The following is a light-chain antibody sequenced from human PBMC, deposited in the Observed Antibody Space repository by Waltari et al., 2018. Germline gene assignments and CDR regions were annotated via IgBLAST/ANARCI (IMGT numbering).Light chain of an antibody. CDR3: QQYDTYPWT. CDR1: QSIKIW. CDR2: KAS. J-gene: IGKJ1*01. V-gene: IGKV1-5*03. Sequence: DRVTITCRASQSIKIWLTWYQQKPGKAPNLLIYKASTLQSGVPSRFSGSGSGTEFALTINSLQPDDFATYYCQQYDTYPWTFGQGTKVEIK.